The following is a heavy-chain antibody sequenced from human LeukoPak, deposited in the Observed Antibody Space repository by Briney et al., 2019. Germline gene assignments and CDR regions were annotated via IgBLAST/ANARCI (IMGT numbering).Heavy chain of an antibody. CDR2: INHSGST. CDR3: ARGRNGRVPGPFDY. D-gene: IGHD2-2*01. Sequence: SETLSLTCAVYGGSFSGYYWSWIRQPPGKGLEWIGEINHSGSTNYNLSLKSRVTISVDTSKNQFSLKLGSVTAADTAVYYCARGRNGRVPGPFDYWGQGTLVTVSS. CDR1: GGSFSGYY. J-gene: IGHJ4*02. V-gene: IGHV4-34*01.